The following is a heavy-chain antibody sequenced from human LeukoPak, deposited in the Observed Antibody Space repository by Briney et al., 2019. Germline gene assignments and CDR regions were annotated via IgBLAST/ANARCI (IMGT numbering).Heavy chain of an antibody. V-gene: IGHV5-51*01. J-gene: IGHJ4*02. Sequence: GESLKISCKASGYSFASYWIGWVRQMPGKGLEWMGIIYPGDSDTRYSPSFDGQVTISAEKSISTAYLQWNSLKTSDTATYYCARRPSSGYYGSHFDYWGQGTLVTVSS. CDR1: GYSFASYW. CDR2: IYPGDSDT. D-gene: IGHD3-22*01. CDR3: ARRPSSGYYGSHFDY.